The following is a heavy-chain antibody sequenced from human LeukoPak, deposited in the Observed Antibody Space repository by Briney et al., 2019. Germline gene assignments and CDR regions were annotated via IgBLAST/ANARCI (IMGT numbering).Heavy chain of an antibody. V-gene: IGHV3-11*05. D-gene: IGHD4-17*01. CDR1: EFTFSIYA. J-gene: IGHJ4*02. CDR2: ISDSSSYT. Sequence: GGSLRLSCAASEFTFSIYAMSWIRQAPGKGLEWVSYISDSSSYTNYADSIKGRFTISRGNARSSVSLQMNSLRAEDTAVYYCARAGDTMVTTGNLDYWGQGTLVTVSS. CDR3: ARAGDTMVTTGNLDY.